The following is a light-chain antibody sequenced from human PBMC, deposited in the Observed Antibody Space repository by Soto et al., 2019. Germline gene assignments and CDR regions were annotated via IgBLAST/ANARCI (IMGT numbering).Light chain of an antibody. CDR3: SSYTNINTRARV. J-gene: IGLJ1*01. CDR2: EVT. CDR1: SGDIGSYNR. Sequence: SVRTQSASVCWSPGDSITISCTGTSGDIGSYNRVSWYQQHPGKAPKLIIYEVTDRPSGVSNRFSGSKSGNTASLTISGLQAEDEAEYYCSSYTNINTRARVFGTGTKVAVL. V-gene: IGLV2-14*01.